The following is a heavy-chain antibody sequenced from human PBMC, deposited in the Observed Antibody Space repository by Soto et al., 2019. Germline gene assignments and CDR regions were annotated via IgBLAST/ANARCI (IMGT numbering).Heavy chain of an antibody. D-gene: IGHD6-13*01. CDR1: GYTFTSYY. V-gene: IGHV1-46*01. CDR3: ARRGSSWYDYYYYGMNV. Sequence: ASVKVSCKASGYTFTSYYMHWVRQAPGQGLEWMGIINPSGGSTSYAQKFQGRVTMTRETSTSTVYMELSSLRSEDTAGYYCARRGSSWYDYYYYGMNVWGQGTTVTVSS. CDR2: INPSGGST. J-gene: IGHJ6*02.